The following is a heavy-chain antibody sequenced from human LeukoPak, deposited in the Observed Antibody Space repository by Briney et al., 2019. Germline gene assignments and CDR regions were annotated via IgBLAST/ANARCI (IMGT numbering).Heavy chain of an antibody. Sequence: PSETLSLTCTVSGGSISSSSYYWGWIRQPPGKGLEWIGSIYYSGSTYYNPSLKSRVTISVDTSKNQFSLKLSSVTAADTAVYYCARDYFDSSGYYRDWGQGTLVTVSS. D-gene: IGHD3-22*01. J-gene: IGHJ4*02. CDR2: IYYSGST. CDR3: ARDYFDSSGYYRD. CDR1: GGSISSSSYY. V-gene: IGHV4-39*07.